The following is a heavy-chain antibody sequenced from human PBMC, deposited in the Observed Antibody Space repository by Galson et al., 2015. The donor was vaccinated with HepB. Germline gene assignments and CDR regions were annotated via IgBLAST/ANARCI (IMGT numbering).Heavy chain of an antibody. J-gene: IGHJ6*03. CDR2: ISAYNGNT. D-gene: IGHD3/OR15-3a*01. V-gene: IGHV1-18*01. CDR3: AREGTSLGRGWKNYYYYMDV. Sequence: SVKVSCKASGYTFTSYGISWVRQAPGQGLEWMGWISAYNGNTNYAQKLQGRVTMTTDTSTSTAYMELRSLRSDDTAVYYCAREGTSLGRGWKNYYYYMDVWGKGTTVTVSS. CDR1: GYTFTSYG.